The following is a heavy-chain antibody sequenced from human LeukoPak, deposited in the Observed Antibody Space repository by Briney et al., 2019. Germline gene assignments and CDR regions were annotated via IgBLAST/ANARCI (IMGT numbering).Heavy chain of an antibody. D-gene: IGHD4-23*01. V-gene: IGHV4-30-4*08. Sequence: SETLSLTCTVSGGSISSGDYYWSWIRQPPGKGLEWIGYIYYSGSTYYNPSLKSQVTISVDTSKNQFSLKLSSVTAADTAVYYCARDGSGGSVAFDHWGQGTLVTVSS. J-gene: IGHJ4*02. CDR1: GGSISSGDYY. CDR3: ARDGSGGSVAFDH. CDR2: IYYSGST.